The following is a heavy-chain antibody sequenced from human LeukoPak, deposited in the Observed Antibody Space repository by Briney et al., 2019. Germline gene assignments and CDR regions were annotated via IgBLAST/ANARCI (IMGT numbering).Heavy chain of an antibody. Sequence: ETLSLTCNVSGGSISSNTYYWGWVRQAPGKGLEWVSAISGSGGSTYYADSVKGRFTISRDNSKNTLYLQVNSLRAEDAAVYYCAKDRIAAADEGRDDAFDIWGQGTMVTVSS. CDR1: GGSISSNTYY. D-gene: IGHD6-13*01. CDR3: AKDRIAAADEGRDDAFDI. J-gene: IGHJ3*02. V-gene: IGHV3-23*01. CDR2: ISGSGGST.